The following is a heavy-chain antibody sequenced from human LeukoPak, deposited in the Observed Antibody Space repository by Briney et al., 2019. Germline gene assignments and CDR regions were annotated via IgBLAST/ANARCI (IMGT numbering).Heavy chain of an antibody. CDR1: GFTFSSYS. D-gene: IGHD2-8*02. CDR2: IRYDGSNE. Sequence: GGSLRLSCAASGFTFSSYSMNWVRQAPGKGLEWVAFIRYDGSNEYYADSVKGRFTISRDKSKNTLSLQMNGLRVEDTAVYYCAKVMPPGSIRFYTDYMDVLGKGTTVTVS. V-gene: IGHV3-30*02. CDR3: AKVMPPGSIRFYTDYMDV. J-gene: IGHJ6*03.